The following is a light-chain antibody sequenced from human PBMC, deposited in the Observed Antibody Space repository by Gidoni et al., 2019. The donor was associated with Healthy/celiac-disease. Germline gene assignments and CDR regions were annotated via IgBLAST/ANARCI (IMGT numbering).Light chain of an antibody. J-gene: IGKJ1*01. CDR3: QQRYSTPPT. CDR1: QSISSY. CDR2: AAS. Sequence: DIQMTQSPSTLSASVGDRVTITCRASQSISSYLHWYQQKPGKAPKLLIYAASSLQSGVPSRFSGSGSGTDFTLTISSLQPEDFATYYCQQRYSTPPTFGQGTKVEIK. V-gene: IGKV1-39*01.